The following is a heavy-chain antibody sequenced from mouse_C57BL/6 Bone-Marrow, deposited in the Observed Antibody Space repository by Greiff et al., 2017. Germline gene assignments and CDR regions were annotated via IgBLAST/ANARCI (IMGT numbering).Heavy chain of an antibody. CDR2: IYPRSGNT. D-gene: IGHD1-1*01. CDR3: ASPYYYGSSDNY. J-gene: IGHJ2*01. Sequence: QVQLKQSGAELARPGASVKLSCKASGYTFTSYGISWVKQRPGQGLEWIGGIYPRSGNTYYTEKFKGKATLTADKSSSTAYMELRSLTSEDSAVYFCASPYYYGSSDNYWGQGTTLTVSS. CDR1: GYTFTSYG. V-gene: IGHV1-81*01.